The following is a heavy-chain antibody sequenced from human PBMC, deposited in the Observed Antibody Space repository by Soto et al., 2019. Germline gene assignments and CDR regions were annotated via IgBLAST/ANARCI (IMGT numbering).Heavy chain of an antibody. CDR2: ISYDGSNK. J-gene: IGHJ3*02. D-gene: IGHD4-17*01. CDR1: GFTFSSYG. Sequence: GGSLRLSCAASGFTFSSYGMHWVRQAPGKGLEWVAVISYDGSNKYYADSVKGRFTISRDNSKNTLYLQMNSLRAEDTAVYYCARTSTVVTDDAFDIWGQGTMVTVSS. V-gene: IGHV3-30*03. CDR3: ARTSTVVTDDAFDI.